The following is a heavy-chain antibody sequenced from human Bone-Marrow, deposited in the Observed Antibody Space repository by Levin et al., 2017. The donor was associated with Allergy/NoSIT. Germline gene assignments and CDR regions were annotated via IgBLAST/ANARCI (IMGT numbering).Heavy chain of an antibody. Sequence: TGGSLRLSCAASGFTVRTNYMSWVRQAPGKGLEWVSVIFSGGSTYYADPVKGRFTISRDISKNMVYLQLSSLRDEDTGVYYCARDLDGYTGYWGQGTLVTFSS. CDR2: IFSGGST. D-gene: IGHD5-24*01. J-gene: IGHJ4*02. CDR1: GFTVRTNY. V-gene: IGHV3-66*01. CDR3: ARDLDGYTGY.